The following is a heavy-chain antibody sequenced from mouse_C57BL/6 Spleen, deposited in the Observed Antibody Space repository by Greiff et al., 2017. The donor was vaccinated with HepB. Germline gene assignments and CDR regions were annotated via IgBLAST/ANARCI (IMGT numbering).Heavy chain of an antibody. V-gene: IGHV5-4*01. D-gene: IGHD4-1*01. Sequence: EVNVVESGGGLVKPGGSLKLSCAASGFTFSSYAMSWVRQTPEKRLEWVATISDGGSYTYYPDNVKGRFTISRDNAKNNLYLQMSHLKSEDTAMYYCARDGTLDYWGQGTTLTVSS. CDR2: ISDGGSYT. CDR1: GFTFSSYA. J-gene: IGHJ2*01. CDR3: ARDGTLDY.